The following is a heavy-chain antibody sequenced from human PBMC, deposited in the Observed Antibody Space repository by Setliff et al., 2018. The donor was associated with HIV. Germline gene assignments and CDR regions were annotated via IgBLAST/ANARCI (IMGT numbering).Heavy chain of an antibody. CDR2: IYHTGIT. J-gene: IGHJ3*02. V-gene: IGHV4-38-2*01. CDR3: ARRFASGSRAFDI. CDR1: GFSISSRYY. Sequence: SETLSLTCDVSGFSISSRYYWGWIRQSPGKGLEWIGSIYHTGITYYNPSLKSRVTISIDTSKSHFSLNLDSVTAADTTIYYCARRFASGSRAFDIWGPGTMVTVSS. D-gene: IGHD3-10*01.